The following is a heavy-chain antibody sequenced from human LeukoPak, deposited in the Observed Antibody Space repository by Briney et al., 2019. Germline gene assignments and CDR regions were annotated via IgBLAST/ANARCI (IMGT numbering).Heavy chain of an antibody. Sequence: SVKVSCKASGGTFSSYAISWVRQAPGQGLEWVGGIIPIFGTANYAQKFQGRVTITTDESTSTAYMELSSLRSEDTAVYYCAGTAYYGSGSYYKRIRGFDYWGQGTLVTVSS. CDR1: GGTFSSYA. V-gene: IGHV1-69*05. CDR3: AGTAYYGSGSYYKRIRGFDY. CDR2: IIPIFGTA. J-gene: IGHJ4*02. D-gene: IGHD3-10*01.